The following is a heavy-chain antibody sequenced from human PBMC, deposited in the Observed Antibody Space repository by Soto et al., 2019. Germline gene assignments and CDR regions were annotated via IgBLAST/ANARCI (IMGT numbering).Heavy chain of an antibody. CDR3: ARVSMGSSSEDFQH. CDR2: MNPNSGNT. CDR1: GYSFTSYD. V-gene: IGHV1-8*01. Sequence: QVQLVQSGAEVKKPGASVKVSCKASGYSFTSYDINWVRQATGQGLEWMGWMNPNSGNTGYAQKFQGRVTMSRNTCISTAYMELSSLRSEDTAVYYCARVSMGSSSEDFQHWGQGTLVTVSS. D-gene: IGHD6-6*01. J-gene: IGHJ1*01.